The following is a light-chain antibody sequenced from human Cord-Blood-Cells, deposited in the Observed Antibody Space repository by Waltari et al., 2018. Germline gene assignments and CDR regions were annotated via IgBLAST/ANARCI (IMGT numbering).Light chain of an antibody. V-gene: IGKV1-39*01. J-gene: IGKJ2*01. CDR1: QSISSY. CDR2: AAS. Sequence: DIQMTQSPSSLSASVGDRVTITCRASQSISSYLNWYQQKPGKAPKLLIYAASSLQSGVPSRFSGSGSETDFTLTISSLQPEDFATYYCQQNYSTPHTFGQGTKLEIK. CDR3: QQNYSTPHT.